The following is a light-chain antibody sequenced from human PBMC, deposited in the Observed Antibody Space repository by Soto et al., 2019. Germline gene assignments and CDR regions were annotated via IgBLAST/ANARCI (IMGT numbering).Light chain of an antibody. CDR1: EDISSY. J-gene: IGKJ1*01. V-gene: IGKV1-9*01. CDR2: AAS. Sequence: DIQLTQSPSFLSASVGDRITITCRTSEDISSYLAWYQQKLGEAAKLLIYAASTLQRGVPLRFSGSGSGTDFTLPVSSLQPEDLATYYCQQLKSYPRTFGQGTKVQVK. CDR3: QQLKSYPRT.